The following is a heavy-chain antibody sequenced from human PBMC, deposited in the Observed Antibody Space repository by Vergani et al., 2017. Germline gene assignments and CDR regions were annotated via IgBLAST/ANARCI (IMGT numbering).Heavy chain of an antibody. V-gene: IGHV5-51*01. J-gene: IGHJ5*02. CDR1: GYSFTNYW. CDR3: AKHTTYTAS. D-gene: IGHD1-1*01. CDR2: IHPADSDT. Sequence: EVQLVQSGAEVKKPGESLKISCQISGYSFTNYWIGWVRQMPGKGLEWMGIIHPADSDTRYSPSFQGQVTISVDKSISTAYLQRSSLRASDTALYYCAKHTTYTASWGQGPLVTVS.